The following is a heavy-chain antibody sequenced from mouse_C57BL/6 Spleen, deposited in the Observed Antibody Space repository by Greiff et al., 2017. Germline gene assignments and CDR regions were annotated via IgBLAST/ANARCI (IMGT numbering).Heavy chain of an antibody. J-gene: IGHJ4*01. D-gene: IGHD1-1*01. CDR1: GYTFTSYW. CDR2: IDPSDSET. V-gene: IGHV1-52*01. Sequence: VQLQQPGAELVRPGSSVKLSCKASGYTFTSYWMHWVKQRPIQGLEWIGNIDPSDSETHYNQKFKDKATLTVDKSSSTAYMQLSSLTSEDSAVYYWARYGSSYVAGDYYAMDYWGQGTSVTVSS. CDR3: ARYGSSYVAGDYYAMDY.